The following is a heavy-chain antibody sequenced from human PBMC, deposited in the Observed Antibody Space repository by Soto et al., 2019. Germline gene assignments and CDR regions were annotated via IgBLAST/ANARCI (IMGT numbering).Heavy chain of an antibody. Sequence: QVQLVESGGGVVQPGTSLRLSCAASGFSFSHYGMHWVRQAPGRGLEWVAVISYDGNNRYYLDSVKGRFTISRDNPKNTLFLQMNSLRGEDTAVYYCAKERENTGYPLDYWGQGTLVTVSS. V-gene: IGHV3-30*18. J-gene: IGHJ4*02. CDR3: AKERENTGYPLDY. CDR1: GFSFSHYG. D-gene: IGHD3-9*01. CDR2: ISYDGNNR.